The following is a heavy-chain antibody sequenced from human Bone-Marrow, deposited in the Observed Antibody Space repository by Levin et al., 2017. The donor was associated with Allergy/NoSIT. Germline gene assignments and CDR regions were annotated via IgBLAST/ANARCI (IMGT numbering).Heavy chain of an antibody. CDR3: ARLDGYSCDE. Sequence: SETLSLTCTVSGGSISSAGYHWTWIRQYPGKGLDWIGYISYRGSTYFNPSLKSRLSMSIDTSEQHFSLNLTSVSAADTAIYYCARLDGYSCDEWGHGALVTVSS. CDR1: GGSISSAGYH. CDR2: ISYRGST. J-gene: IGHJ1*01. V-gene: IGHV4-31*03. D-gene: IGHD4-17*01.